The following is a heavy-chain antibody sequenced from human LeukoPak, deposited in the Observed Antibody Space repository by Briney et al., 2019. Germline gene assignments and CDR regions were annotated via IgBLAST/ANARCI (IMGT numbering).Heavy chain of an antibody. CDR1: GFTFDDYA. CDR2: LWYDESSK. V-gene: IGHV3-33*03. Sequence: GRSLRLSCAASGFTFDDYAMHWVRQAPGKGLEWVAFLWYDESSKYYADSVKGRFTISRDNSKNTAYLQMNSLRSEDTAVYYCAKDLKVGVAEGFDYWGQGTLVTVSS. D-gene: IGHD1-26*01. CDR3: AKDLKVGVAEGFDY. J-gene: IGHJ4*02.